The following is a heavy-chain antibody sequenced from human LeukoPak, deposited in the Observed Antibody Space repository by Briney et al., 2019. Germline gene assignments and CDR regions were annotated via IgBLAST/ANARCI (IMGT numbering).Heavy chain of an antibody. CDR1: GGTFSSYA. J-gene: IGHJ6*02. CDR3: AREPSIAVAGGYYYYGMDV. CDR2: IIPIFGTA. D-gene: IGHD6-19*01. Sequence: SVKVSCKASGGTFSSYAISWVRPAPGQGLEWMGGIIPIFGTANYAQKFQGRVTITADESTSTAYMELSSLRSEDTAVYYCAREPSIAVAGGYYYYGMDVWGQGTTVTVSS. V-gene: IGHV1-69*13.